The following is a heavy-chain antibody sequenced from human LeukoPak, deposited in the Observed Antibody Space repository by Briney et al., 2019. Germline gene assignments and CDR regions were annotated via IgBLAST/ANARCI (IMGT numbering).Heavy chain of an antibody. CDR3: ASLLRYCSSTSCQGAFDY. J-gene: IGHJ4*02. V-gene: IGHV5-51*01. CDR1: GYSFTSYW. CDR2: IYPGDSDT. D-gene: IGHD2-2*01. Sequence: GESLKISCKGSGYSFTSYWIGWGRQMPGKGLEWMGIIYPGDSDTRYSPSFQGQVTITADRSISTAYLQWSSLKASDTAMYYCASLLRYCSSTSCQGAFDYWGQGTLVTVSS.